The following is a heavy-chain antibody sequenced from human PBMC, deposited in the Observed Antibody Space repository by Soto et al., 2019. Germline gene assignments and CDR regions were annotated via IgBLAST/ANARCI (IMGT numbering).Heavy chain of an antibody. CDR3: ARDDYYGSYGMDV. V-gene: IGHV1-69*13. D-gene: IGHD3-10*01. CDR1: GGTFSSYA. Sequence: ASVKVSCKASGGTFSSYAISWVRQAPGQGLEWMGGIIPIFGTANYAQKFQGRVTITADESTSTAYMELNSLRAEDTAVYYCARDDYYGSYGMDVWGQGTTVTVSS. J-gene: IGHJ6*02. CDR2: IIPIFGTA.